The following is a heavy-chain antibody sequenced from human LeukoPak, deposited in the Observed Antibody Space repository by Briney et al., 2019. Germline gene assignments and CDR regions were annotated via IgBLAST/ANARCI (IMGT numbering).Heavy chain of an antibody. J-gene: IGHJ3*02. V-gene: IGHV4-59*01. CDR2: IYYSGST. CDR3: ARVSDILTGYYPWAFDI. Sequence: SETLSLTCTVSGGSISSYYWSWIRQPPGKGLEWIGYIYYSGSTNYKPSLKSRVTISIDTSKNQFSLKLSSATAADTAVYYCARVSDILTGYYPWAFDIWGQGTMVTVSS. CDR1: GGSISSYY. D-gene: IGHD3-9*01.